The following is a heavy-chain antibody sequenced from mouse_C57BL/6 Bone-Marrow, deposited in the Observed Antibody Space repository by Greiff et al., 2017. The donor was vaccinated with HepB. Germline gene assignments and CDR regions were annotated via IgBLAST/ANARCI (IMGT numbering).Heavy chain of an antibody. Sequence: QVQLKQPGAELVKPGASVKLSCKASGYTFTSYWMHWVKQRPGQGLEWIGMIHPNSGSTNYNEKFKSKATLTVDKSSSTAYMQLSSLTSEDSAVYYCARRIDYDYDPHYWGQGTTLTVSS. CDR2: IHPNSGST. CDR3: ARRIDYDYDPHY. D-gene: IGHD2-4*01. V-gene: IGHV1-64*01. J-gene: IGHJ2*01. CDR1: GYTFTSYW.